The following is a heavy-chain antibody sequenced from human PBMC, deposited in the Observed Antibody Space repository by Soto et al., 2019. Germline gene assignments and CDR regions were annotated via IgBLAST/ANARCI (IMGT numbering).Heavy chain of an antibody. CDR1: GYSFTSYW. Sequence: PGESLKISCKGSGYSFTSYWIGWVRQMPGKGLEWMGIIYPGDSDTRCSPSFQGQVTISADKSISTAYLQWSSLKASDTAMYYCAIPAGTIYYGMDVWGQGTTVTVSS. J-gene: IGHJ6*02. CDR2: IYPGDSDT. D-gene: IGHD6-13*01. CDR3: AIPAGTIYYGMDV. V-gene: IGHV5-51*01.